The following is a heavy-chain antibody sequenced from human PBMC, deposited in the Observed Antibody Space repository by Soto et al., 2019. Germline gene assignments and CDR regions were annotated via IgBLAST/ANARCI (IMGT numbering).Heavy chain of an antibody. Sequence: VVSRILACSSSGFMFGECYIGWVRQAAVNGLEWVGYISSCVITKYYSCSVKGRFTISRYNSKNSLSLQMSSLRAEDTSIYYCATGGGGFYYSVRGSYYKGDFDAWGQGTLVTVSS. CDR2: ISSCVITK. CDR3: ATGGGGFYYSVRGSYYKGDFDA. J-gene: IGHJ5*01. D-gene: IGHD1-26*01. V-gene: IGHV3-11*01. CDR1: GFMFGECY.